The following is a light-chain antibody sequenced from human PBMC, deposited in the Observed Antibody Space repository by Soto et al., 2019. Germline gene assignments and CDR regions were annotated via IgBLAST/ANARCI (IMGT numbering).Light chain of an antibody. Sequence: QSVLNQPSSVSGSPGQSITISFPGTSSDVGGYNYVSWYQQHPGKAPKLMIYDVSNRPSGVSNRFSGSKSGNTASLTISGLQAEDEADYYYSSYTSSSSYVFGTGTKVTVL. CDR2: DVS. CDR1: SSDVGGYNY. J-gene: IGLJ1*01. V-gene: IGLV2-14*01. CDR3: SSYTSSSSYV.